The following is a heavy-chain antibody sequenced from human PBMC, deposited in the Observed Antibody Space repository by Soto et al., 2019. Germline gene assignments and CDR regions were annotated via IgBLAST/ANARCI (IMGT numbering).Heavy chain of an antibody. CDR3: ARGSGYYYWDDY. V-gene: IGHV1-3*01. D-gene: IGHD3-22*01. CDR2: INAGNGNT. J-gene: IGHJ4*02. CDR1: GYIFTNFG. Sequence: ASVKVSCKASGYIFTNFGISWVRQAPGQRLEWMGWINAGNGNTKYAQKFQGRVTITRDTSASTAYMELSSLRSEDTAVYYCARGSGYYYWDDYWGQGTLVTVSS.